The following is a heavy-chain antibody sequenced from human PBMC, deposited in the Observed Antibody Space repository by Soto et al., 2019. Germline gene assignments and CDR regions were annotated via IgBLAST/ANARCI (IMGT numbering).Heavy chain of an antibody. V-gene: IGHV5-51*01. CDR2: IYPGNSNT. Sequence: PGESLKISCQTSGYTFTTYWIHWVRQMPGKELKWMGSIYPGNSNTRYSPSFQGHVTISADRSENQISLELSSLTAADTAVYYCAREGRSGWDAFDVWGQGTLVTVSS. CDR1: GYTFTTYW. D-gene: IGHD6-19*01. J-gene: IGHJ3*01. CDR3: AREGRSGWDAFDV.